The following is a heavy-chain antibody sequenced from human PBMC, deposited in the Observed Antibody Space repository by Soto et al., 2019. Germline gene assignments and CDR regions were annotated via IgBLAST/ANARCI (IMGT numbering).Heavy chain of an antibody. CDR1: GFTFTSYA. D-gene: IGHD6-13*01. CDR2: VSYDGNDN. V-gene: IGHV3-30-3*01. CDR3: ARTAAAGTRYYGMDV. Sequence: QVQLVESGEGVVQPGGSLRLSCAASGFTFTSYAMHWVRQAPGKGLEWVAAVSYDGNDNYYADFVKGRFTISRDNSKNTLNLQMDSLRPEDTAVYSCARTAAAGTRYYGMDVWGQGTTVTVS. J-gene: IGHJ6*02.